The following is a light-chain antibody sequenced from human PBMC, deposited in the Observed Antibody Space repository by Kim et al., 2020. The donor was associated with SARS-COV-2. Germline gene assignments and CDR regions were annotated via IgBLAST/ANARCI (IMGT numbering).Light chain of an antibody. Sequence: APVGDRVTIARRASQVISPWLAWYQQKAGQAPKALIYGASILQSGVPSRFSGSGSGTDFTLTITILQPEDLATYYCQQADSCPITVGQGKRLEIK. J-gene: IGKJ5*01. V-gene: IGKV1-12*01. CDR2: GAS. CDR1: QVISPW. CDR3: QQADSCPIT.